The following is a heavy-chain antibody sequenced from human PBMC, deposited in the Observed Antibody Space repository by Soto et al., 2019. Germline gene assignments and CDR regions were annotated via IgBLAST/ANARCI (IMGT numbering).Heavy chain of an antibody. Sequence: PAETLSLTCTVSGGSISSGDYYWSWIRQPPGKGLEWIGYIYYSGSTYYNPSLKSRVTISVDTSKNQFSLKLSSVTAADTAVYYCAREATYYYDSSGQQDFDSDYWGQGTLVTVSS. CDR1: GGSISSGDYY. CDR3: AREATYYYDSSGQQDFDSDY. J-gene: IGHJ4*02. V-gene: IGHV4-30-4*01. D-gene: IGHD3-22*01. CDR2: IYYSGST.